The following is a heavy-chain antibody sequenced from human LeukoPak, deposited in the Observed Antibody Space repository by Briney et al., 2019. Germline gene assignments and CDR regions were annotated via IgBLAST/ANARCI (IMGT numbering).Heavy chain of an antibody. CDR1: GFTFISYA. J-gene: IGHJ5*02. CDR2: ISGRGDST. CDR3: ARQGPDWAFCSTTICYNWFDP. Sequence: GGSLRLSCAASGFTFISYAMTWVRQAPGKGLEWVSSISGRGDSTVFADSVKGRFTVSRDNSKNTVYLQMNSLRADDTATYYCARQGPDWAFCSTTICYNWFDPWGQGTLVTVSS. D-gene: IGHD2-2*01. V-gene: IGHV3-23*01.